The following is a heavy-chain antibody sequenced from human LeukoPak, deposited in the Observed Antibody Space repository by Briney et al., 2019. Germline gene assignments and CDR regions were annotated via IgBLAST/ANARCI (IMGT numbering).Heavy chain of an antibody. V-gene: IGHV3-30-3*01. J-gene: IGHJ5*02. Sequence: GGSLRLSCAASGFTFSSYAMHWVRQAPGKGLEWVAVISYDGSNKYYADSVKGRFTISRDNSKNTLYLQMNSLRAEDTAVYYCARSSSSWEYSYNWFDPWGQGTLVTVSS. CDR2: ISYDGSNK. D-gene: IGHD6-13*01. CDR3: ARSSSSWEYSYNWFDP. CDR1: GFTFSSYA.